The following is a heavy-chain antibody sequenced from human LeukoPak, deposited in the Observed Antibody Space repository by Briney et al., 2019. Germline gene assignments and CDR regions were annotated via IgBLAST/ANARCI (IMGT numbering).Heavy chain of an antibody. D-gene: IGHD1-26*01. CDR2: ISSSSSTI. CDR3: ARSIVGATPEYYYYYMDV. V-gene: IGHV3-48*04. CDR1: GFTFSSYG. J-gene: IGHJ6*03. Sequence: GGSLRLSCAASGFTFSSYGMTWVRQAPGKGLEWVSYISSSSSTIYYADSVKGRFTMSRDNAKNSLFLQMNSLRAEDTAVYYCARSIVGATPEYYYYYMDVWGKGTTVTISS.